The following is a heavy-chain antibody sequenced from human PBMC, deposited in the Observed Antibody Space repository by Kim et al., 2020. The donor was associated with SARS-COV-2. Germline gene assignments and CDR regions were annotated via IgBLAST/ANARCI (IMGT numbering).Heavy chain of an antibody. CDR3: ARENYDLRRAYYMDV. J-gene: IGHJ6*03. CDR1: GGSISSGDYY. Sequence: SETLSLTCTVSGGSISSGDYYWSWIRQPPGKGLEWIGYIYYSGSTYYNPSLKSRVTISVDTSKNQFSLKLSSVTAADTAVYYCARENYDLRRAYYMDVWGKGTTVTVSS. V-gene: IGHV4-30-4*01. D-gene: IGHD3-3*01. CDR2: IYYSGST.